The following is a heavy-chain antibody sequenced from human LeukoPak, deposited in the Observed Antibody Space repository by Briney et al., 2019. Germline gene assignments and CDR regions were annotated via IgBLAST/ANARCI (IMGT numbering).Heavy chain of an antibody. Sequence: PGGSLRLSCAASGFTVSSNYMTWVRQAPGKGLEWVSVIYTGGGTHYADSVKGRFTISRDTSKNTLYLQMNSLRAKDTAVYYCARDRIDAFDIWGQGTMVTVSS. CDR1: GFTVSSNY. D-gene: IGHD2-15*01. CDR3: ARDRIDAFDI. CDR2: IYTGGGT. J-gene: IGHJ3*02. V-gene: IGHV3-53*01.